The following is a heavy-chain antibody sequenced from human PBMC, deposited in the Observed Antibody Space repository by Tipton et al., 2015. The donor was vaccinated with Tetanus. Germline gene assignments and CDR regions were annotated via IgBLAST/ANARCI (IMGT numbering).Heavy chain of an antibody. CDR3: ASGSSIRHGLDV. CDR1: GYTFTSYG. D-gene: IGHD2-2*01. V-gene: IGHV1-8*02. CDR2: LNPKSGSA. J-gene: IGHJ6*02. Sequence: QLVQPGPEVKKPGASVKVSCKASGYTFTSYGLNWVRKAAGRGFEWMGWLNPKSGSAAYAPRFQGRVTMTTNTSITTAFMEVASLTYEDTAVYYCASGSSIRHGLDVWGHGTSVTVSS.